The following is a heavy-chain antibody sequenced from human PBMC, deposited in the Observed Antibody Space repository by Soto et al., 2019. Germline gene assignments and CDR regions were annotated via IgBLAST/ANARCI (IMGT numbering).Heavy chain of an antibody. CDR3: ARHKSSCSGGSCYYYYYYMDV. CDR2: IYPGDSDT. V-gene: IGHV5-51*01. Sequence: GESLKISCKGSGYSFTSYWIGWVRQMPGKGLEWMGIIYPGDSDTRYSPSFQGQVTISADKSISTAYLQWSSLKASDTAMYYCARHKSSCSGGSCYYYYYYMDVWGKGTTVTVSS. D-gene: IGHD2-15*01. J-gene: IGHJ6*03. CDR1: GYSFTSYW.